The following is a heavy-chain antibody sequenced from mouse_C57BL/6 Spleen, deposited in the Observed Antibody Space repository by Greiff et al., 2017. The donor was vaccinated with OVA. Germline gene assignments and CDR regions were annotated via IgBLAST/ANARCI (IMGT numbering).Heavy chain of an antibody. D-gene: IGHD2-4*01. CDR3: ARRDDYDGYFDY. V-gene: IGHV1-69*01. CDR2: IDPSDSYT. Sequence: QVQLQQPGAELVMPGASVKLSCKASGYTFTSYWMHWVKQRPGQGLEWIGEIDPSDSYTNYNQKFKGKSTLTVDKSSSTAYMQLSSLTSEDSAVYYCARRDDYDGYFDYWGQGTTLTVSS. CDR1: GYTFTSYW. J-gene: IGHJ2*01.